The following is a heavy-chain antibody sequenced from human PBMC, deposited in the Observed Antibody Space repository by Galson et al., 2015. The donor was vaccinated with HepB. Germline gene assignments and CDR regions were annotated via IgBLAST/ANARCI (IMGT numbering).Heavy chain of an antibody. V-gene: IGHV3-23*01. Sequence: SLRLSCAASGFTFSSYAMSWVRQAPGKGLEWVSAISGSGGSTYYADSVKGRFTISRDNSKNTLYLQMNGLRAEDTAVYYCAKEGRSGSGSYYNYYYGMDVWGQGTTVTVSS. CDR2: ISGSGGST. D-gene: IGHD3-10*01. CDR1: GFTFSSYA. CDR3: AKEGRSGSGSYYNYYYGMDV. J-gene: IGHJ6*02.